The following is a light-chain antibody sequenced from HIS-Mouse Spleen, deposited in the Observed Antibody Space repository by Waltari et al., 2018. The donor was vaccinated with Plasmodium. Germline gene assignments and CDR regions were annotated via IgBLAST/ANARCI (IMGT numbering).Light chain of an antibody. CDR2: KAS. J-gene: IGKJ1*01. V-gene: IGKV1-5*03. CDR1: QRISSW. CDR3: QQYNSYQ. Sequence: DIQMTQSPSTLSSSVGYRITIPCRASQRISSWLAWYQQKPGKAPKLLIYKASSLESGVPSRFSGSGSGTEFTLTISSLQPDDFATYYCQQYNSYQFGQGTKVEIK.